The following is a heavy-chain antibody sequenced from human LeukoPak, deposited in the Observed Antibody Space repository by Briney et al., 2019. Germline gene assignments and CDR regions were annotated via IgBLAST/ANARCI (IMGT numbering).Heavy chain of an antibody. CDR2: IYTSGST. D-gene: IGHD6-19*01. J-gene: IGHJ6*02. V-gene: IGHV4-4*09. CDR3: ARQAEAMDV. Sequence: SETLSLTCTVSGGSISSYYWSWLRQPPGKGLEWIGYIYTSGSTNYNPSLKSRVTISVDTSKNQFSLKLSSVTAADTAVYYCARQAEAMDVWGQGTTVTVSS. CDR1: GGSISSYY.